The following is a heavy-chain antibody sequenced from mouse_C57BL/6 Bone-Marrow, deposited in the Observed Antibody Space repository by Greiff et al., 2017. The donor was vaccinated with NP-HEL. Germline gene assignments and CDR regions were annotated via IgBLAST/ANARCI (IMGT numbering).Heavy chain of an antibody. CDR2: IWSGGST. D-gene: IGHD2-2*01. Sequence: QVQLQQSGPGLVQPSQSLSITCTVSGFSLTSYGVHWVRQSPGKGLEWLGVIWSGGSTDYNAAFISRLSISKDNSKSQVFFKMNRLQADDTAIYYCARKGPWGYERTWFAYWGQGTLVTVSA. V-gene: IGHV2-2*01. J-gene: IGHJ3*01. CDR3: ARKGPWGYERTWFAY. CDR1: GFSLTSYG.